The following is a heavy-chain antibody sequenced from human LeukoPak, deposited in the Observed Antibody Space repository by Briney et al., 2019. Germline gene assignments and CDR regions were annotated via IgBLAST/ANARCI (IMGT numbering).Heavy chain of an antibody. Sequence: ASVKVSCKASGYTFTSYGISWVRQAPGQGLEWMGWISAYNGNTNYAQKLQGRVTMTTDTSTSTAYMELRSLRSDDTAVYYCARDWDDYSNYWIGRSWFDPWGQGTLVTVSS. D-gene: IGHD4-4*01. J-gene: IGHJ5*02. V-gene: IGHV1-18*01. CDR1: GYTFTSYG. CDR2: ISAYNGNT. CDR3: ARDWDDYSNYWIGRSWFDP.